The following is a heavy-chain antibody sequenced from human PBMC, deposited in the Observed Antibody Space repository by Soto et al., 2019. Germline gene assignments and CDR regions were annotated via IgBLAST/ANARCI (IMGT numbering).Heavy chain of an antibody. CDR3: FTDQPLTTVGDY. J-gene: IGHJ4*01. CDR1: GFTFSNAW. Sequence: PVGSVRLSCAASGFTFSNAWMSWVLQAPGKGLEWVGRIKSKTDGGTTDYAAPVKGRFTISRDDSKNTLYLQMNSLKTEDTAVYYCFTDQPLTTVGDYWAQRTLVPVSS. D-gene: IGHD4-17*01. V-gene: IGHV3-15*01. CDR2: IKSKTDGGTT.